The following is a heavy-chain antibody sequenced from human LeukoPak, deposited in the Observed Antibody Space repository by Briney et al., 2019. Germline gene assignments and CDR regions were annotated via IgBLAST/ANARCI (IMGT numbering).Heavy chain of an antibody. CDR2: ISTRSGSI. Sequence: QAGGSLRLSCAASGFTFSNYSMNWVRQAPGKGLEWVSYISTRSGSIFYADSVKGRFTISRDNSKNTLYLQMNSLRAEDTAVYYCAKDGGLAHVGYSSSPEHFDYWGQGTLVTVSS. CDR3: AKDGGLAHVGYSSSPEHFDY. J-gene: IGHJ4*02. D-gene: IGHD6-6*01. V-gene: IGHV3-48*01. CDR1: GFTFSNYS.